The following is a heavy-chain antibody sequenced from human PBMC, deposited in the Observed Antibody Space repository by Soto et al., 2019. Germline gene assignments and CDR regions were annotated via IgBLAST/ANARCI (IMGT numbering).Heavy chain of an antibody. CDR3: ARHRPGSGGSCYDY. D-gene: IGHD2-15*01. J-gene: IGHJ4*02. Sequence: SETLSLTCTVSGGSISSYYWSWIRQPPGRGLEWIGYIYYSGSTNYNPSLKSRVTMSVDTSKNQFSLKLSSVTAADTAVYYCARHRPGSGGSCYDYWGQGTLVTVSS. CDR2: IYYSGST. V-gene: IGHV4-59*08. CDR1: GGSISSYY.